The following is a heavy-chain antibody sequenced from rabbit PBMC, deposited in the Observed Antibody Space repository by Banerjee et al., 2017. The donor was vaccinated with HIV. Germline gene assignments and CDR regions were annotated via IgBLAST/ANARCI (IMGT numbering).Heavy chain of an antibody. V-gene: IGHV1S40*01. J-gene: IGHJ6*01. D-gene: IGHD1-1*01. CDR2: IDTGSSGFT. Sequence: QSLEESGGDLVKPGASLTLTCIASGVSFSGNSYMCWVRQAPGKGLEWIVCIDTGSSGFTYFASWAKGRFTCSKTSSTTATLQMTRLTVADTATYFCARDSSSSFSSYGMDLWGQGTLVTVS. CDR3: ARDSSSSFSSYGMDL. CDR1: GVSFSGNSY.